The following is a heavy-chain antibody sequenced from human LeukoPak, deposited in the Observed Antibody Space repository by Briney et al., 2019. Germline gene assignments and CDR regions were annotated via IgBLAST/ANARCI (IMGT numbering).Heavy chain of an antibody. D-gene: IGHD1-26*01. CDR3: VREREGSNSEH. CDR2: IYSDGNT. CDR1: GFTVSNNR. J-gene: IGHJ1*01. V-gene: IGHV3-53*01. Sequence: NPGGSLRLSCAASGFTVSNNRLSWVRPAPGMGLEWVSTIYSDGNTYYPDSVKGRFTISRDGSKNTLYLQLNSLRTEDTAIYYCVREREGSNSEHWGQGTLVTVSS.